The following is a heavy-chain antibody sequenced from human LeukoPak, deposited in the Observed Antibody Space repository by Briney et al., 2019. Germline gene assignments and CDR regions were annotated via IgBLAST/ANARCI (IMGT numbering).Heavy chain of an antibody. V-gene: IGHV3-7*04. D-gene: IGHD5-12*01. J-gene: IGHJ4*02. CDR1: GFTFSSYA. Sequence: GGSLRLSCSASGFTFSSYAMHWVRQAPGKGLEWVANIKQDGSENYYVDSVKGRFTISRDNAKNSLYLHMNSLKVEDTAVYYCARDYDPFDCWGQGTLVTVSS. CDR2: IKQDGSEN. CDR3: ARDYDPFDC.